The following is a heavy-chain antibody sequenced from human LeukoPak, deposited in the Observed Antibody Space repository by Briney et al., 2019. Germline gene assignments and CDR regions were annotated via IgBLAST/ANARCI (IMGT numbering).Heavy chain of an antibody. CDR2: ISGGGGST. D-gene: IGHD5-24*01. V-gene: IGHV3-23*01. CDR3: AKCFVEMATLPDY. Sequence: PGGSLRLSCAASGFTFRSYAMSWVRQAPGKGLEWVSAISGGGGSTYYTDSVKGRFTISRDNSKNTLYLQMNSLRAEDTAAYYCAKCFVEMATLPDYWGQGTLVTVSS. CDR1: GFTFRSYA. J-gene: IGHJ4*02.